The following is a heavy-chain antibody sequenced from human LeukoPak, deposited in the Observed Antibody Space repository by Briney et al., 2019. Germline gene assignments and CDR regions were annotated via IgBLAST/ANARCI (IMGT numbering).Heavy chain of an antibody. J-gene: IGHJ4*02. CDR1: GGSIGTYY. Sequence: SETLSLTCSVSGGSIGTYYWTWIRQPPGKGLEWIGYIYYSGNTDYNPSLKSRVTISVDTSKNQFSLKLSPVTAADTAVYYCARFSMKDWFFDYWGQGTLVTVSS. V-gene: IGHV4-59*01. D-gene: IGHD3-9*01. CDR2: IYYSGNT. CDR3: ARFSMKDWFFDY.